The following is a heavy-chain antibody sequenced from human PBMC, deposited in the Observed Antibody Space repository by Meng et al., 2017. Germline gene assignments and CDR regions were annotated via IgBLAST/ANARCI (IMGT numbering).Heavy chain of an antibody. Sequence: GESLKISCAASEFIVSSNYMSWVRQAPGKGLEWVSVIYSGGSTYYADSVKGRFTISRDNSKNTLYLQMNSLRAEDTAVYYCARASYYYDSSGYYYEYFDYWGQGTLVTVSS. CDR1: EFIVSSNY. D-gene: IGHD3-22*01. CDR2: IYSGGST. V-gene: IGHV3-66*02. J-gene: IGHJ4*02. CDR3: ARASYYYDSSGYYYEYFDY.